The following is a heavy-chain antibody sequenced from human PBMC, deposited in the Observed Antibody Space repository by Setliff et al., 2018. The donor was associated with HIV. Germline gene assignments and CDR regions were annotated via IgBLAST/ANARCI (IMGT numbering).Heavy chain of an antibody. V-gene: IGHV4-39*01. CDR3: ARSLAYCSGGGCSSGNYYYMDV. CDR2: IFHAGST. D-gene: IGHD2-15*01. Sequence: ETLSLTCTVSGGSISGSSYYWGWIRQSPEKGLEWIGSIFHAGSTYYNPSLKSRVTLSVDTSENQYSLKLTSLIAADTAVYYCARSLAYCSGGGCSSGNYYYMDVWGKGTTVTVSS. CDR1: GGSISGSSYY. J-gene: IGHJ6*03.